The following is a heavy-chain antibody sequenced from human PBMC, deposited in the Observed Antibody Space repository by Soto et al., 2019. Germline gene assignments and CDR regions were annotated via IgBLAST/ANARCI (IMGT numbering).Heavy chain of an antibody. Sequence: VQLLESGGGLVQPGGSLRLSCAASGLTFSSFAMTWVRQAPGKGLEWVSSMSDSGGTTFYADSVKGRFTISRDNSKNTLYLQLNSLRTEDTAVYYCAKGSGGSCYSGLDCWGQGTLVTVSS. D-gene: IGHD2-15*01. V-gene: IGHV3-23*01. CDR3: AKGSGGSCYSGLDC. J-gene: IGHJ4*02. CDR2: MSDSGGTT. CDR1: GLTFSSFA.